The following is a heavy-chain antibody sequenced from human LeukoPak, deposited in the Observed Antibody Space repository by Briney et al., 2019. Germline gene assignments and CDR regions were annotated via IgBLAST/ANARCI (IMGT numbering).Heavy chain of an antibody. Sequence: ASVKVSCKASGYTFTGYYMHWVRQAPGQGLEWMGWINPNSGGTNYAQKFQGRVTMTRDTSISTAYMELSRLRSDGTAVYYCARAQGIAVAGRRSWFDPWGQGTLVTVSS. CDR2: INPNSGGT. J-gene: IGHJ5*02. CDR1: GYTFTGYY. V-gene: IGHV1-2*02. CDR3: ARAQGIAVAGRRSWFDP. D-gene: IGHD6-19*01.